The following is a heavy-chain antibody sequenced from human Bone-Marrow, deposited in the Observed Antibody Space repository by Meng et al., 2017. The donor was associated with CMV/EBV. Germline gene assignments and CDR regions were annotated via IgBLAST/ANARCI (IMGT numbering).Heavy chain of an antibody. CDR2: IRYDGSNK. D-gene: IGHD3-22*01. CDR1: GFTFSSYG. V-gene: IGHV3-30*02. CDR3: ATLLPAPVVINEVYFGY. J-gene: IGHJ4*02. Sequence: GGSLRLSCAASGFTFSSYGMHWVRQAPGKGLEWVAFIRYDGSNKYYADSVKGRFTISRDNSKNTLYLQMNSLRAEDTAVYYCATLLPAPVVINEVYFGYWGQGTLVTVSS.